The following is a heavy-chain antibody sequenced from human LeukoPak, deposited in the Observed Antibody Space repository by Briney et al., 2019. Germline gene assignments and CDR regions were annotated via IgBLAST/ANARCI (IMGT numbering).Heavy chain of an antibody. CDR2: INPNSGGT. J-gene: IGHJ6*02. CDR1: GYTFTGYY. Sequence: ASVTVSFTASGYTFTGYYMHWVRQAPGQGLEWMGWINPNSGGTNYAQKFQGRVTMTRDTSISTAYMELSRLRSDDTAVYYCARGDIVVVVAALAPYYYYGMDVWGQGTTVTVSS. D-gene: IGHD2-15*01. CDR3: ARGDIVVVVAALAPYYYYGMDV. V-gene: IGHV1-2*02.